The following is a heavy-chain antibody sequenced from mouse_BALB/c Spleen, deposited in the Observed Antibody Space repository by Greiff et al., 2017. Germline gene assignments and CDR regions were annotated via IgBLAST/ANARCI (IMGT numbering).Heavy chain of an antibody. J-gene: IGHJ2*01. CDR1: GFTFSSYA. CDR3: ARGRSRRDY. CDR2: ISSGGST. D-gene: IGHD1-1*01. V-gene: IGHV5-6-5*01. Sequence: EVQVVESGGGLVKPGGSLKLSCAASGFTFSSYAMSWVRQTPEKRLEWVASISSGGSTYYPDSVKGRFTISRDNARNILYLQMSSLRSEDTAMYYCARGRSRRDYWGQGTTLTVSS.